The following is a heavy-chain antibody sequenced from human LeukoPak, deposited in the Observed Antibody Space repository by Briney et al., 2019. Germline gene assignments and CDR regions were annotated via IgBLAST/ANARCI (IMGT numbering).Heavy chain of an antibody. CDR2: IYWNDDK. CDR3: THKYDYQDYFDY. J-gene: IGHJ4*02. Sequence: ESGPTLAKPTQTLTLTCAFSGFSLSTGGVGVGWIRQPPGKALEWLALIYWNDDKRYSPSLRSRLTITKDTSKNQVVLTMTNMDPVDTATYYCTHKYDYQDYFDYWGQGTLVTVSS. D-gene: IGHD3-10*01. V-gene: IGHV2-5*01. CDR1: GFSLSTGGVG.